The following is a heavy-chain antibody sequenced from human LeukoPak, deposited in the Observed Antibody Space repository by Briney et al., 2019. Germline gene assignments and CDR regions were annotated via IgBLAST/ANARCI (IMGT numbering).Heavy chain of an antibody. D-gene: IGHD6-6*01. CDR3: AREEYSSSSDGYYYYMDV. Sequence: GSLRLSCAASGFTFSSYAMNWVRQAPGKGLEWIGEIYHSGSTNYNPSLKSRVTISVDKSKNQFSLKLSSVTAADTAVYYCAREEYSSSSDGYYYYMDVWGKGTTVTVSS. CDR2: IYHSGST. J-gene: IGHJ6*03. V-gene: IGHV4-4*02. CDR1: GFTFSSYAM.